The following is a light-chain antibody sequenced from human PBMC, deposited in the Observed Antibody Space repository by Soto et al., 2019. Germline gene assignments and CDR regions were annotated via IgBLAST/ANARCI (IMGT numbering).Light chain of an antibody. Sequence: QPVLTQPPSASASLGASVRLTCTLSSGHTNYAIAWHQLQPEKGPRYLMKLDSDGSHTKGDGIPNGFSGSSSGAERYLTISGLQSDDEADYDCQTWDTGIVLFGGGTKLTVL. J-gene: IGLJ2*01. CDR2: LDSDGSH. CDR3: QTWDTGIVL. V-gene: IGLV4-69*01. CDR1: SGHTNYA.